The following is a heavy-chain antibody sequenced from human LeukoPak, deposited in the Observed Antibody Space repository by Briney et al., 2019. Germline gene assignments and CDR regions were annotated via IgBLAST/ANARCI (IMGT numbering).Heavy chain of an antibody. D-gene: IGHD6-13*01. J-gene: IGHJ4*02. V-gene: IGHV3-74*01. CDR2: INSDGSST. Sequence: GGSLRLSCAASGFTFSSYAMHWVRQAPGKGLVWVSRINSDGSSTSYADSVKGRFTISRDNAKNTLYLQMNSLRAEDTAVYYCASLAAAANFDYWGQGTLVTVSS. CDR1: GFTFSSYA. CDR3: ASLAAAANFDY.